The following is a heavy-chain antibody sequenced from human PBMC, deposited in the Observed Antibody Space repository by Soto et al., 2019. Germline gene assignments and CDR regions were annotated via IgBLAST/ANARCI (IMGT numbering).Heavy chain of an antibody. V-gene: IGHV4-31*03. CDR3: ARGGGSTKVDY. Sequence: QVQLQESGPGLVKPSQTLSLTCTVSGGSITSSGYYWSWIRQHPGGGLEWIGFTSNSGSTSYNPSVKSRVTISVDTSSNQFSLNLKSVTAADTAVYYCARGGGSTKVDYWGQGTLVTVSP. CDR2: TSNSGST. J-gene: IGHJ4*02. D-gene: IGHD2-2*01. CDR1: GGSITSSGYY.